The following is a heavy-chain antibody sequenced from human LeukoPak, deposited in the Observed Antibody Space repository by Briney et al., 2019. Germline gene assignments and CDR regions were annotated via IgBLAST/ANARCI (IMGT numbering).Heavy chain of an antibody. D-gene: IGHD3-3*01. CDR1: GYTFTSYD. V-gene: IGHV1-8*03. CDR3: ARAYYDFWSGYYDYYYYYYMDV. CDR2: MNPNSGNT. Sequence: GASVKVSCKASGYTFTSYDINWVRQATGQGLEWMGWMNPNSGNTGYAQKFQGRVTITRNTSISTAYMELSSLRSEDTAVYYCARAYYDFWSGYYDYYYYYYMDVWGKGTTVTVSS. J-gene: IGHJ6*03.